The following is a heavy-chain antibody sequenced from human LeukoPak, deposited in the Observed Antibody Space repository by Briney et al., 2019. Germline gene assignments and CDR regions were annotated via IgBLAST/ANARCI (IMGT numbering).Heavy chain of an antibody. J-gene: IGHJ5*02. CDR1: GYTFTSYG. D-gene: IGHD3-9*01. V-gene: IGHV1-18*01. CDR3: ARDRLRYFDWSTRPFDP. CDR2: ISAYNGNT. Sequence: ASVTVSCKASGYTFTSYGISWVRQAPGQGLEWMGWISAYNGNTNYAQKLQGRVTMTTDTSTSTAYMELRSLRSDDTAVYYCARDRLRYFDWSTRPFDPWGQGILVTVSS.